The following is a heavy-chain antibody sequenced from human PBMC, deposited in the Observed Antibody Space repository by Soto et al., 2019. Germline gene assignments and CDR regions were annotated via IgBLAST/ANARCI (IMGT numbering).Heavy chain of an antibody. V-gene: IGHV4-30-4*01. D-gene: IGHD2-15*01. CDR2: IYYSGST. CDR3: ARHWGLSCSGGSCHPLDP. J-gene: IGHJ5*02. CDR1: GGSISSGDYY. Sequence: SETLSLTCTVSGGSISSGDYYWSWIRQPPGKGLEWIGYIYYSGSTYYNPSLKSRVTISVDTSKNQFSLKLSSVTAADTAVYYCARHWGLSCSGGSCHPLDPWGQGTLVTVSS.